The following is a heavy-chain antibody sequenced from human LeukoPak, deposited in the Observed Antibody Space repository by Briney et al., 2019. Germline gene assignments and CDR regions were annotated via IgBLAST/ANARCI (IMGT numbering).Heavy chain of an antibody. Sequence: PSETLSLTCTVSDGSISSSSYYWGWIRQPPGKGLEWIGSIYYSGSTYYSPSLKSRVTLSVDTSKNQFSLKLSSVTAADTAVYYCARRRLGETTTANWFDPWGQGTLVTVSP. D-gene: IGHD1-7*01. V-gene: IGHV4-39*01. CDR3: ARRRLGETTTANWFDP. J-gene: IGHJ5*02. CDR1: DGSISSSSYY. CDR2: IYYSGST.